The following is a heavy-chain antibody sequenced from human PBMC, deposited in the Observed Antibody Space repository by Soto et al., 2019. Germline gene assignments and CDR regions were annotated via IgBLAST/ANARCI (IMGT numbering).Heavy chain of an antibody. D-gene: IGHD3-22*01. V-gene: IGHV4-34*01. CDR2: INHSGST. CDR3: ARGRGYYYDSSALLGYYYYYGMDV. CDR1: GGSFSGYY. J-gene: IGHJ6*02. Sequence: SETLSLTCAVYGGSFSGYYWSWIRQPPGKGLEWIGEINHSGSTNYNPSLKSRVTISVDTSKNQFSLKLSSVTAADTAVYYCARGRGYYYDSSALLGYYYYYGMDVWGQGTTVTVSS.